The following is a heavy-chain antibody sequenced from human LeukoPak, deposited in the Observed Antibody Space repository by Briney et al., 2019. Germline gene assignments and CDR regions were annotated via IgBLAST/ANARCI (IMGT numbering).Heavy chain of an antibody. D-gene: IGHD1-26*01. CDR3: ASSGSYYRGAFDI. CDR2: ISSSSSYI. V-gene: IGHV3-21*01. J-gene: IGHJ3*02. Sequence: PGGSLRLSCAASGFTFSSYSMNWVRQAPGKGLEWVSSISSSSSYIYYADSVKGRFTISRDNAKNSLYLQMNSLRAEDTAVYYCASSGSYYRGAFDIWGQGTMVTVSS. CDR1: GFTFSSYS.